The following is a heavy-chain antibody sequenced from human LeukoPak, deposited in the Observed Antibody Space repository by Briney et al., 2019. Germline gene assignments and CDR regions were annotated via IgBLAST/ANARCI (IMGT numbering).Heavy chain of an antibody. D-gene: IGHD3-10*02. CDR3: ARDRDQMFELYDS. Sequence: GGSLRLSCAASGFTFSNYYMGWIRQAPGKGLEWVSYISSSGNIIHYADSVKGRFTISRDNTKNSLFLQMNSLRAEDTAVYYCARDRDQMFELYDSWGQGTLVTVSS. V-gene: IGHV3-11*04. CDR2: ISSSGNII. J-gene: IGHJ4*02. CDR1: GFTFSNYY.